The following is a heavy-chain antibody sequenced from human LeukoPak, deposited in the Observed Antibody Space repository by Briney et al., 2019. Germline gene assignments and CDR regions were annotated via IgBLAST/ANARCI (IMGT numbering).Heavy chain of an antibody. Sequence: PGGSLRLSCAASGFTFSSYAMSWVRQAPGKGLEWVSAISGSGGSTYYADSVKGRFTISRDNSKDTLYLQMNSLRAEDTAVYYCAKDSGGWSSGGFDYWGQGTLVTVSS. CDR2: ISGSGGST. CDR3: AKDSGGWSSGGFDY. D-gene: IGHD6-19*01. V-gene: IGHV3-23*01. J-gene: IGHJ4*02. CDR1: GFTFSSYA.